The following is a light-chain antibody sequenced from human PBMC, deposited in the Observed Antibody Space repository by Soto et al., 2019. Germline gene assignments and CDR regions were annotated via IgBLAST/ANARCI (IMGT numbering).Light chain of an antibody. CDR2: DVS. V-gene: IGLV2-11*01. Sequence: QSALTQPRSVSGSPGQSVTISCTGTSSDIGGSNYVSWYQQHPGKAPKLMIYDVSKRPSGVPDRFSGSKSGNTASLTISGLQAEDVADYYCCSDAGLYAVVFGGGTKLTVL. J-gene: IGLJ2*01. CDR3: CSDAGLYAVV. CDR1: SSDIGGSNY.